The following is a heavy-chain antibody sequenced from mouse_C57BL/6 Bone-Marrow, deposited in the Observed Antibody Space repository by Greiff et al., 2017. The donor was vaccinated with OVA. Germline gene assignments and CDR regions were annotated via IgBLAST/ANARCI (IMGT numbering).Heavy chain of an antibody. CDR2: IDPSDSYT. Sequence: VQLQQPGAELVKPGASVKLSCKASGYTFTSYWMQWVKQRPGQGLEWIGEIDPSDSYTNYNQKFKCKATLTVDTSSSTAYMQLSSLTSEDSAVYYCARSDYGSSYEGYFDVWGTGTTVTVSS. V-gene: IGHV1-50*01. CDR1: GYTFTSYW. D-gene: IGHD1-1*01. J-gene: IGHJ1*03. CDR3: ARSDYGSSYEGYFDV.